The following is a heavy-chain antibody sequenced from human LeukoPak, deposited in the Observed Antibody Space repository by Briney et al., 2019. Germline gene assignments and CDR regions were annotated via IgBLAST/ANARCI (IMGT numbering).Heavy chain of an antibody. Sequence: PGGSLRLSCAASGFTFSTNSMNWVRQAPGKGLEWVASISSSGTYIYYPESLKGRFTVSRDNAKNSAYLQMNSLRAEDTAVYYCARDVARDISCYTDWGQGTLVTVSS. CDR1: GFTFSTNS. J-gene: IGHJ4*02. CDR3: ARDVARDISCYTD. V-gene: IGHV3-21*01. D-gene: IGHD2-2*02. CDR2: ISSSGTYI.